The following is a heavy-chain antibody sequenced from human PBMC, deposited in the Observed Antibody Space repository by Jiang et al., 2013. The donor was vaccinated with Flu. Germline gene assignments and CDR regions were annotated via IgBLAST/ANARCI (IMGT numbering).Heavy chain of an antibody. CDR3: ARVQRWLQLSPNWFDP. D-gene: IGHD5-24*01. Sequence: EWIGEINHSGSTNYNPSLKSRVTISVDTSKNQFSLKLSSVTAADTAVYYCARVQRWLQLSPNWFDPWGQGTLVTVSS. V-gene: IGHV4-34*01. CDR2: INHSGST. J-gene: IGHJ5*02.